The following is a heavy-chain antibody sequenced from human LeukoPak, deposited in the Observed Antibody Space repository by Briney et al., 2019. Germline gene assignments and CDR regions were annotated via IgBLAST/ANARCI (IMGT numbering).Heavy chain of an antibody. CDR2: FDPEDGET. V-gene: IGHV1-24*01. J-gene: IGHJ4*02. CDR1: GYTLTELS. Sequence: ASVKVSCKVSGYTLTELSMHWVRQAPGKGLEWMGGFDPEDGETIYAQKFQGRVTMTEDTSTDTAYMELSSLRSEDTAVYYCALPIRENFLFDYWGQGTLVTVSS. CDR3: ALPIRENFLFDY.